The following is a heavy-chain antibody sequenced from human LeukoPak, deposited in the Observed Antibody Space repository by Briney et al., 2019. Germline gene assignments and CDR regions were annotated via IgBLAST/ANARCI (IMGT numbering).Heavy chain of an antibody. V-gene: IGHV3-7*03. J-gene: IGHJ4*02. CDR2: IKQDGSEK. CDR3: ARDSGYSNSWYDFDY. Sequence: GGSLRLSCAASGFTFSSYWMSWVSQAPGKGLEWVANIKQDGSEKYYVDSVKGRFTISRDTAKNSLCLQMDSLRPEDTAVYYCARDSGYSNSWYDFDYWGQGILVTVSS. CDR1: GFTFSSYW. D-gene: IGHD6-13*01.